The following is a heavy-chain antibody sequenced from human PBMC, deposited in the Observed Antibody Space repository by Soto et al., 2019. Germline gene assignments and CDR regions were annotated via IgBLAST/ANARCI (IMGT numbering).Heavy chain of an antibody. Sequence: GSLRLSCASSGFTFTSHGMHWFRQAPGKGLEWVAVISYDGSNTYYVDSVKGRFTISRDNSKNTLYLQMNSLRDEDTAVYHCGASYYHDSGGHYAAVKPLDYWGQGTLLTVSS. J-gene: IGHJ4*02. CDR3: GASYYHDSGGHYAAVKPLDY. V-gene: IGHV3-30*03. D-gene: IGHD3-22*01. CDR2: ISYDGSNT. CDR1: GFTFTSHG.